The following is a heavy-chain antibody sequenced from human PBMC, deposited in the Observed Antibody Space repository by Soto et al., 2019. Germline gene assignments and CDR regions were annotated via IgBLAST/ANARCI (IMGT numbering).Heavy chain of an antibody. J-gene: IGHJ1*01. CDR2: IYNIGST. Sequence: PSETLSLTCTVSGGSIGGYYWSWLRQPPGKGLEWIGYIYNIGSTNYNPSLRSRVTMSIDTSQEQFPLKLSSVTATDTAVYYCARHVNLPLAGTGSASWGRGTLVTVS. CDR1: GGSIGGYY. V-gene: IGHV4-59*08. D-gene: IGHD6-19*01. CDR3: ARHVNLPLAGTGSAS.